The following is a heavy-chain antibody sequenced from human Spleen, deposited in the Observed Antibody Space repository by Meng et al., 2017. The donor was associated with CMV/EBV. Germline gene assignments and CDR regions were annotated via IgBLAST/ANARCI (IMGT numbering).Heavy chain of an antibody. D-gene: IGHD4-11*01. J-gene: IGHJ4*02. CDR1: GFTFSSYW. CDR2: INSDGSST. Sequence: SCAASGFTFSSYWMHWVRQAPEKGLVWVSRINSDGSSTTYADSVKGRFTISRDNAKNTLYLQITGLRAEDTAVYYCARDDYSNYFDYWGQGTLVTVSS. V-gene: IGHV3-74*01. CDR3: ARDDYSNYFDY.